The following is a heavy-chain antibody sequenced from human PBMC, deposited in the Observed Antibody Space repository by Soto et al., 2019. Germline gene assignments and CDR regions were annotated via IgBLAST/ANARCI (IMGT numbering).Heavy chain of an antibody. CDR1: GYRFSAYW. Sequence: GESLKISCKASGYRFSAYWISWVRQLPGRGLEWMGRIDPSDSYTDYSPSFEGHVTISDDKSISTAYLQWSSLKASDTAIYYCARRDYPQFYFDYWGQGTQVTVSS. D-gene: IGHD3-10*01. CDR2: IDPSDSYT. CDR3: ARRDYPQFYFDY. V-gene: IGHV5-10-1*01. J-gene: IGHJ4*02.